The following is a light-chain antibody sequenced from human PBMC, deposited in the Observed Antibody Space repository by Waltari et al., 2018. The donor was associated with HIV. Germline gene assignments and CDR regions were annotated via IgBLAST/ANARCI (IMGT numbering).Light chain of an antibody. CDR1: SSNIGKNF. CDR3: GTWDSSLSGVV. CDR2: DNK. J-gene: IGLJ3*02. V-gene: IGLV1-51*01. Sequence: QSVLTQPPSVSAAPGQKVTISCSGSSSNIGKNFVSWYKQLPGTAPKLLIYDNKKRPAGSPDRLSGSKSGTSATLGITGLQTGDEADYYCGTWDSSLSGVVFGGGTKLTVL.